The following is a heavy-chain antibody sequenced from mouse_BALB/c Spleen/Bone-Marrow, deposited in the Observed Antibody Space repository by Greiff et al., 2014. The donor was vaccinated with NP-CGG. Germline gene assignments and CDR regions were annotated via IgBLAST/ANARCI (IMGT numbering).Heavy chain of an antibody. Sequence: VQGVESGPELVKPGASVKISCKASGYTFTDYYINWVKQKPGQGLEWIGWIYPGSGSTKYNEKFKGKATLTVDISSSTAYMQLSSLTSEDTAVYFCANLGRYAMDYWGQGTSVTVSS. CDR2: IYPGSGST. CDR3: ANLGRYAMDY. J-gene: IGHJ4*01. CDR1: GYTFTDYY. D-gene: IGHD3-1*01. V-gene: IGHV1-84*02.